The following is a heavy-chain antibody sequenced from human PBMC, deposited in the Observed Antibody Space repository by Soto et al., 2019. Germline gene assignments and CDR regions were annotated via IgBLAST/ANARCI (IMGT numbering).Heavy chain of an antibody. D-gene: IGHD3-10*01. Sequence: SETLSLTCTVSGGSISSSSYYWGWIRQPPGKGLEWIGSIYYSGSTYYNPSLKSRVTISVDTSKNQFSLKLSSVTAADTAVYYCASGGMIRGAENYYYYYGMDVWGQGTTVTVSS. V-gene: IGHV4-39*01. CDR3: ASGGMIRGAENYYYYYGMDV. CDR1: GGSISSSSYY. J-gene: IGHJ6*02. CDR2: IYYSGST.